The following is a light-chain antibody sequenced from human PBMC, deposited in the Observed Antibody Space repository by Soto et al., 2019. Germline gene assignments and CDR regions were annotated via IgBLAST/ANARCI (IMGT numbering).Light chain of an antibody. CDR3: HQYGSSPQT. CDR1: QSVTSGY. V-gene: IGKV3-20*01. J-gene: IGKJ1*01. Sequence: EVGLTQSPGTLSLSPGERATLSCRASQSVTSGYLAWYQQQPNQAPRLLIYGASYRATGIPDRFSGSGSGTEFTLTVDRLEPEDFAVYYCHQYGSSPQTFGRGTKVDNK. CDR2: GAS.